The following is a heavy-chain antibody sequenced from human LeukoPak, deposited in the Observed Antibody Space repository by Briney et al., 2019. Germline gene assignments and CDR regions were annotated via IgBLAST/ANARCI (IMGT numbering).Heavy chain of an antibody. V-gene: IGHV4-34*01. CDR2: INHSGST. Sequence: PSETLSLTCAVYGGSFSGYYWSWIRQPPGKGLEWIGEINHSGSTNYNPSLKSRVTISVDTSKNQFSLKLSSVTAADTAVYYCARGLGEDSSGWYWYDWFDPWGQGTLVTVSS. CDR3: ARGLGEDSSGWYWYDWFDP. J-gene: IGHJ5*02. D-gene: IGHD6-19*01. CDR1: GGSFSGYY.